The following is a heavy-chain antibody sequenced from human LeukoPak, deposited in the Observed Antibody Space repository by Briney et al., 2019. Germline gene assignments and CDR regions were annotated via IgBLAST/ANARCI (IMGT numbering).Heavy chain of an antibody. CDR2: ISNRGDRT. D-gene: IGHD6-19*01. CDR1: GFTFTTFA. CDR3: AKDHSSCDALAGDRLI. V-gene: IGHV3-23*01. Sequence: GGSVRLSRAASGFTFTTFAMTWVRQAPGKGLEWVSTISNRGDRTYYGDSVKGRYPISRDNSKNTLHLQMNSLIAEDTAVYYCAKDHSSCDALAGDRLIWGQGTRVSVSS. J-gene: IGHJ4*02.